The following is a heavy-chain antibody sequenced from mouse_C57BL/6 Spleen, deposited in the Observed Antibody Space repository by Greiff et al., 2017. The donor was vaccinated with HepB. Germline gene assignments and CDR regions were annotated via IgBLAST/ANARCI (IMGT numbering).Heavy chain of an antibody. Sequence: EVQGVESGGDLVKPGGSLKLSCAASGFTFSSYGMSWVRQTPDKRLEWVATISSGGSYTYYPDSVKGRFTISRDNAKNTLYLQMSSLKSEDTAMDYCARQITTVRDDSFDYWGQGTTLTVSS. D-gene: IGHD1-1*01. V-gene: IGHV5-6*01. J-gene: IGHJ2*01. CDR1: GFTFSSYG. CDR3: ARQITTVRDDSFDY. CDR2: ISSGGSYT.